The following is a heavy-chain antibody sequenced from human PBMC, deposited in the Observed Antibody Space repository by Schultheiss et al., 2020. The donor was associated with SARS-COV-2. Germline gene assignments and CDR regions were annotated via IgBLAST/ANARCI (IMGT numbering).Heavy chain of an antibody. V-gene: IGHV4-59*01. Sequence: SETLSLTCTVSGGSISSYYWSWIRQPPGKGLGWIGYIYYSGSTNFNPSLKSPVTISVDTSKNQFSLKLSSVTAADTAVYYCARGRRGMITFGGVIVNWFDPWGQGALVTVSS. D-gene: IGHD3-16*02. CDR1: GGSISSYY. J-gene: IGHJ5*02. CDR2: IYYSGST. CDR3: ARGRRGMITFGGVIVNWFDP.